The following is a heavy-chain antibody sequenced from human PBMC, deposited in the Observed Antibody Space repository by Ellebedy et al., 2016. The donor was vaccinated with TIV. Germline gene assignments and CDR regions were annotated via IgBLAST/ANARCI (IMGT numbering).Heavy chain of an antibody. V-gene: IGHV2-5*02. J-gene: IGHJ4*02. CDR1: GFSLSTSGVG. CDR3: SHRGGDSGGILFDY. CDR2: IYWDDDK. Sequence: SGPTLVXPTQTLTLTCTFSGFSLSTSGVGVGWIRQPPGKALEWLALIYWDDDKRYSPSLKSRLTITKDTAKNQVVLTMTNMDPVDTATYYCSHRGGDSGGILFDYWGQGTLVTVSS. D-gene: IGHD4-17*01.